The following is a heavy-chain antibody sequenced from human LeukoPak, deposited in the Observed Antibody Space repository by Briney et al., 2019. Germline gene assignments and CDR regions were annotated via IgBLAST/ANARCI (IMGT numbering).Heavy chain of an antibody. Sequence: SQTLSLTCVLSGDIVSSNSAAWHWIRQSPSRGLEWLGRTYYRSKWSSDYAVSVKSRITINRDTSRNQFSLQLNSVTPEDTAVYYCAREGGYYYYIDVWGKGTTVTVSS. CDR2: TYYRSKWSS. CDR3: AREGGYYYYIDV. J-gene: IGHJ6*03. V-gene: IGHV6-1*01. D-gene: IGHD2-15*01. CDR1: GDIVSSNSAA.